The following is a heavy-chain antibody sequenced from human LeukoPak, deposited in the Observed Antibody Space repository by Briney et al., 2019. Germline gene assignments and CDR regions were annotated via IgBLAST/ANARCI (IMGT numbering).Heavy chain of an antibody. CDR2: NYSGST. CDR3: ARDTGSSWYPEYFHH. V-gene: IGHV4-59*01. D-gene: IGHD6-13*01. CDR1: GDSISRYY. J-gene: IGHJ1*01. Sequence: KASETLSLTCSVSGDSISRYYWSWLRQPPGKGPECIGYNYSGSTKYNPSLRSRVTISIDKSRNQFSLKVTSVTAAYTAVYFCARDTGSSWYPEYFHHWGQGTLVTVSS.